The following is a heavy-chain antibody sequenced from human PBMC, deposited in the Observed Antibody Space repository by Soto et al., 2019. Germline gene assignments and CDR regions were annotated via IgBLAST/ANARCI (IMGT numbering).Heavy chain of an antibody. J-gene: IGHJ4*02. CDR2: INADGSVT. CDR3: ATAGSYRFDY. D-gene: IGHD3-10*01. CDR1: GFTSSSSW. V-gene: IGHV3-74*01. Sequence: EVQLVESGGGLVQPGESLRLSCTASGFTSSSSWIHWVRQAPGKGLEWVSRINADGSVTNYADSVKGRFTVSRDNAKNTLYLQMNSLRAEDTAVYFCATAGSYRFDYWGQGTLVTVSS.